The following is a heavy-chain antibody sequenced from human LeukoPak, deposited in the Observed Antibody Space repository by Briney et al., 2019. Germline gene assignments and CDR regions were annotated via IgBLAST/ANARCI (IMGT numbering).Heavy chain of an antibody. CDR2: IWYDGSNK. CDR3: ARGPVWFGELLDFDY. CDR1: GFTFSSYG. J-gene: IGHJ4*02. Sequence: GRSLRLSCAASGFTFSSYGMHWVRQAPGKGLEWVAVIWYDGSNKYYADSVKGRFTISRDNSKNTLYLQMNSLRAEDTAVYYCARGPVWFGELLDFDYWGQGTLVTVPS. V-gene: IGHV3-33*08. D-gene: IGHD3-10*01.